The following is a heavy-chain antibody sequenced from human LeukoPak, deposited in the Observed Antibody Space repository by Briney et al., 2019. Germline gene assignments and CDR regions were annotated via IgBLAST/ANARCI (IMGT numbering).Heavy chain of an antibody. Sequence: GGSLRLSRAASGFTFSSYWMSWVRQAPGKGLEWVANIKQDGSEKYYVDSVKGRFTISRDNAKNSLYLQMNSLRAEDTAVYYCARDLTAAGTGLHYYYGMDVWGQGTTVTVSS. CDR3: ARDLTAAGTGLHYYYGMDV. J-gene: IGHJ6*02. D-gene: IGHD6-13*01. CDR1: GFTFSSYW. CDR2: IKQDGSEK. V-gene: IGHV3-7*01.